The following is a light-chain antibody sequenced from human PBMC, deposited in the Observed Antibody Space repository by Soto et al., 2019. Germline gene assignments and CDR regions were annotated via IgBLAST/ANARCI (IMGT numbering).Light chain of an antibody. CDR1: ETVSSGF. J-gene: IGKJ1*01. CDR2: GAS. V-gene: IGKV3D-7*01. CDR3: QQYYNLPRT. Sequence: IVVSLYPGTLSLSPGERATLSCRASETVSSGFLAWYQQKPGQAPRLLTYGASTRATGIPARFSGSGSGTEFTLTISSLQPEDFAVYYCQQYYNLPRTFGQGTIVDI.